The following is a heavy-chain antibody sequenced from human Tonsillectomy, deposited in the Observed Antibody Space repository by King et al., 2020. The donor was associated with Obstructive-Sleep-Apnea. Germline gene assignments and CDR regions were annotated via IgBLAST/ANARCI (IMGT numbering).Heavy chain of an antibody. D-gene: IGHD5-24*01. CDR1: GYTFTNYG. V-gene: IGHV1-18*01. CDR3: ARVGGGYNLDFYYGMDV. CDR2: ISAYNGNT. J-gene: IGHJ6*02. Sequence: QLQLVQSGAEVKKPGASVKVSCKASGYTFTNYGITWVRQAPGQGPEWMGWISAYNGNTNYAQKLQGRVTMTTDTSTSTAYMERRSLRSDDTAVYYCARVGGGYNLDFYYGMDVWGQGTTVTVSS.